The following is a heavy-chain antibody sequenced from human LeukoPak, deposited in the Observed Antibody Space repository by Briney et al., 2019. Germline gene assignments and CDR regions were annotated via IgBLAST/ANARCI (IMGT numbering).Heavy chain of an antibody. CDR1: GFTFSSYA. D-gene: IGHD2-2*02. Sequence: GRSLRLSCAASGFTFSSYAMHWVRQAPGKGLEWVAVISYDGSNKYYADSVKGRFTISRDNSKNTPYLQMNSLRAEDTAVYYCARDGCSSTSCYIYYYYYGMDVWGQGTTVTVSS. CDR3: ARDGCSSTSCYIYYYYYGMDV. V-gene: IGHV3-30-3*01. J-gene: IGHJ6*02. CDR2: ISYDGSNK.